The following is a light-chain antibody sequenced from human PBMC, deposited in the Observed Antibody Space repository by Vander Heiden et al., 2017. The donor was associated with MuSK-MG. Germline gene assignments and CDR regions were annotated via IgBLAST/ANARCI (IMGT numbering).Light chain of an antibody. CDR1: NIGSKN. CDR3: QVWDSRVV. J-gene: IGLJ2*01. Sequence: YELTQPLSVSVALGQTARITCGGNNIGSKNVHWYQQKPGQAPVLVIYRDSNRPSGIPERFSGSNSGNTATLTISRAQAGDEADYYCQVWDSRVVFGGGTKLTVL. CDR2: RDS. V-gene: IGLV3-9*01.